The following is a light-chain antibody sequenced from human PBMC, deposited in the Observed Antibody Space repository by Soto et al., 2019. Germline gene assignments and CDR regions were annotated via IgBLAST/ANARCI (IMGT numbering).Light chain of an antibody. CDR2: AAS. V-gene: IGKV3-11*01. CDR1: QNVGNN. Sequence: VLTQSPATLSLSPGESATLSCRASQNVGNNLAWYQQKSGQAPRLLIYAASDRATGVPARFSGRMSGTDFTLTIGSLEPEDFATYFCQQRSRWPRGTFGRGTKLE. CDR3: QQRSRWPRGT. J-gene: IGKJ2*02.